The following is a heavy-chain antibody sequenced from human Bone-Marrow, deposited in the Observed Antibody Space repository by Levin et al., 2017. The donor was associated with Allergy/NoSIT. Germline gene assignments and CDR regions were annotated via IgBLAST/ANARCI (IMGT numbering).Heavy chain of an antibody. Sequence: AGESLKISCVASRITFSNYEMTWVRQAPGKGLEWVSLISRNGDITYYADSVKGRFTISRDNSKDTVYLQMISLRAEDTAVYYCAKVGTKPAATFDDWGQGTLVTVSS. V-gene: IGHV3-23*01. D-gene: IGHD2-2*01. J-gene: IGHJ4*02. CDR3: AKVGTKPAATFDD. CDR2: ISRNGDIT. CDR1: RITFSNYE.